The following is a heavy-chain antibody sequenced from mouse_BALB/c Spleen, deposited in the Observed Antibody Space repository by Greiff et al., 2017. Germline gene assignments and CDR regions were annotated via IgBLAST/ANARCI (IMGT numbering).Heavy chain of an antibody. J-gene: IGHJ2*01. CDR3: ARDGGLRYYCDY. CDR2: IDPANGNT. CDR1: GFNIKDTY. V-gene: IGHV14-3*02. D-gene: IGHD2-4*01. Sequence: VQLQQSGAELVKPGASVKLSCTASGFNIKDTYMHWVKQRPEQGLEWIGRIDPANGNTKYDPKFQGKATITADTSSNTAYLQLSSLTSEDTAVYYCARDGGLRYYCDYWGKGTTLTVSS.